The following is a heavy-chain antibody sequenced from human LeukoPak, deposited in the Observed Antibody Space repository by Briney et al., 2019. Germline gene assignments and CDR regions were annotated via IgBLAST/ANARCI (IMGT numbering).Heavy chain of an antibody. CDR3: ARLRVPHAFDI. CDR2: IYYSGST. Sequence: SETLSLTCTVSGGSVNSSSYYWSWIRQPPGKGLEWIGYIYYSGSTNYNPSLKSRVTISVDTSKNQFSLKLSSVTAADTAVYYCARLRVPHAFDIWGQGTMVTVSS. CDR1: GGSVNSSSYY. V-gene: IGHV4-61*01. J-gene: IGHJ3*02.